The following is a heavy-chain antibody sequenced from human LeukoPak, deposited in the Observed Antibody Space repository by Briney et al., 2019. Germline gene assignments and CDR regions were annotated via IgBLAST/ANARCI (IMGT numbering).Heavy chain of an antibody. J-gene: IGHJ6*03. CDR3: ARPPRAGFGETHYYYYYMDA. Sequence: GGSLRLSCAASGFTFSSYWMSWVRQAPGKGLEWVANIKQDGSEKYYVDSVKGRFTISRDNAKNSLYPQMNSLRAEDTAVYYCARPPRAGFGETHYYYYYMDAWGKGTTVTVSS. V-gene: IGHV3-7*01. CDR1: GFTFSSYW. CDR2: IKQDGSEK. D-gene: IGHD3-10*01.